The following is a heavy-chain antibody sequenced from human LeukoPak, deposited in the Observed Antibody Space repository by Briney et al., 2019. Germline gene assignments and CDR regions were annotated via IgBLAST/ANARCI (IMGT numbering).Heavy chain of an antibody. V-gene: IGHV3-11*05. CDR2: ISSSSSYT. D-gene: IGHD5-24*01. Sequence: TGGSLRLSCAASGFTFSDYYMSWIRQAPGKGLEWVSYISSSSSYTNYADSVKGRFTISRDNAKNSLYLQMNSLRAEDTAVYYCAREGGRDGYIDYYFDYWGQGTLVTVSS. CDR3: AREGGRDGYIDYYFDY. J-gene: IGHJ4*02. CDR1: GFTFSDYY.